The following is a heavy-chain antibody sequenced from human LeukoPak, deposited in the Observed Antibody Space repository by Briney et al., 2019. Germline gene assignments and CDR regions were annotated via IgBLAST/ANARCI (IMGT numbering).Heavy chain of an antibody. J-gene: IGHJ4*02. V-gene: IGHV4-4*02. Sequence: KPSETLSLTCAVSGGSMSSSNWWSWVRPPPGKGLEWIGEIYHGGSTKYNPSHKRRVTISVDKSKNQFSLKLTSVTAADTAVYYCATLSLHLLEWSPTKGKEMHYFDFWGQGTLVTVSS. CDR2: IYHGGST. CDR3: ATLSLHLLEWSPTKGKEMHYFDF. D-gene: IGHD3-3*01. CDR1: GGSMSSSNW.